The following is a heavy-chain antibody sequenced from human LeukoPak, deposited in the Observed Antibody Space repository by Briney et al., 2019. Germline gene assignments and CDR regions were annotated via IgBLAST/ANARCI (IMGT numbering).Heavy chain of an antibody. CDR2: TYYRSKLYN. J-gene: IGHJ4*02. D-gene: IGHD1-26*01. CDR1: GDSFSSNIAA. V-gene: IGHV6-1*01. Sequence: SQTLSLTCALSGDSFSSNIAAWTWIRQSPSRGLEWLGRTYYRSKLYNDYSVSVKSRITITPDTSKNQFSLQLNSVTPEDTAVYYCARDRSGSYRDWGQGTLVTVSS. CDR3: ARDRSGSYRD.